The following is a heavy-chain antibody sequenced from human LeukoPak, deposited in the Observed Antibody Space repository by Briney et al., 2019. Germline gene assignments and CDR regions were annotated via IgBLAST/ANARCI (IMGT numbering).Heavy chain of an antibody. V-gene: IGHV4-59*01. CDR1: GGSISSYY. CDR2: IYYSGST. J-gene: IGHJ6*03. Sequence: SETLSLTCTVSGGSISSYYWSWIRQPPGKGLEWIGYIYYSGSTNYNPSLKSRVTISVDTSKNQFSLKLSSVIAADTAVYYCARDPGMINYYYYMDVWGKGTTVTVSS. CDR3: ARDPGMINYYYYMDV. D-gene: IGHD1-1*01.